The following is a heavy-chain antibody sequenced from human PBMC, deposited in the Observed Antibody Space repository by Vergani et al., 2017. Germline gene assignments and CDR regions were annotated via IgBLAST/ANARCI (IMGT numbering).Heavy chain of an antibody. D-gene: IGHD6-19*01. CDR1: GFTFSSYW. CDR2: IKQDGSEK. V-gene: IGHV3-7*01. J-gene: IGHJ4*02. Sequence: EVQLLESGGGLVQPGGSLRLSCAASGFTFSSYWMSWVRQAPGKGLEWVANIKQDGSEKSYVDSVTGRFTISRDNAKNSLYLQMNSLRAEDTAVYYCARDYRLGSLIYWGQGTLVTVSS. CDR3: ARDYRLGSLIY.